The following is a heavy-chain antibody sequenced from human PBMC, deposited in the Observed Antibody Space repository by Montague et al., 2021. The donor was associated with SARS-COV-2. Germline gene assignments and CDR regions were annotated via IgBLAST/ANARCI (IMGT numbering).Heavy chain of an antibody. CDR1: GYTFTGYY. J-gene: IGHJ4*02. V-gene: IGHV1-2*02. CDR2: INPNSGDT. Sequence: SVKVSCKASGYTFTGYYMHWVRQAPGQGLEWMGWINPNSGDTNYAQKFRGRVTMTRDTSISTAYMDLSRLRSDDTAVYHCARGIGYSQFDCWGQGTLVTVSS. CDR3: ARGIGYSQFDC. D-gene: IGHD2-15*01.